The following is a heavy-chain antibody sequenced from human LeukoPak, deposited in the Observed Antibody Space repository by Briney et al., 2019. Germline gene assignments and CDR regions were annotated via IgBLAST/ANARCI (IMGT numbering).Heavy chain of an antibody. CDR2: ISSSGSTI. CDR3: ARDPSLTGAYDAFDI. CDR1: GFTFSDYY. D-gene: IGHD7-27*01. V-gene: IGHV3-11*04. J-gene: IGHJ3*02. Sequence: PGGSLRLSCAASGFTFSDYYMSWIRQAPGKGLEWVSYISSSGSTIYYADSVKGRFTISRDNAKNSLYLQMNSLRAEDTAVYYCARDPSLTGAYDAFDIWGQGTMVTVSS.